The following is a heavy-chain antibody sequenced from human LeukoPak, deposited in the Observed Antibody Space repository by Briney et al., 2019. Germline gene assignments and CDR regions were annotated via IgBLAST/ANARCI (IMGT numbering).Heavy chain of an antibody. V-gene: IGHV3-21*01. CDR2: ISSSSSYI. D-gene: IGHD3-16*02. J-gene: IGHJ3*02. CDR1: GFTFSSYS. Sequence: GGSLRLSCAASGFTFSSYSMNWVRQAPGKGLEWVSSISSSSSYIYYTDSVKGRFTISRDNAKNSLYLQMNSLRAEDTAVYYCAREGWEPTFGGVIVFWAFDIWGQGTMVTVSS. CDR3: AREGWEPTFGGVIVFWAFDI.